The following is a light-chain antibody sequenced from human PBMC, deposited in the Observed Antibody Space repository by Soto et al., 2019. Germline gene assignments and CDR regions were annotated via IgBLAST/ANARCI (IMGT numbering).Light chain of an antibody. J-gene: IGKJ1*01. CDR1: QSISSW. CDR2: DAS. V-gene: IGKV1-5*01. CDR3: QQYNSYPWT. Sequence: DIQMTQSPSTLSVSVGDRATITCRASQSISSWLAWYQQKPGKAPKLLIYDASSLESGVPSRFSGSGSGTEFTLTISSLQPDDFATYYCQQYNSYPWTFGQGTKVEIK.